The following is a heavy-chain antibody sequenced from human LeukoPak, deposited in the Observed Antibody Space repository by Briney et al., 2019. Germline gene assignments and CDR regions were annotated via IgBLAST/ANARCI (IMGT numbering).Heavy chain of an antibody. V-gene: IGHV1-69*01. CDR1: GGTFSSYA. Sequence: ASVKVSCKASGGTFSSYAISWVRQAPGQGLEWMGGIIPIFGTANYAQKFQGRVTITADESTSTAYMELSSLRSEDTAVYYCARWVVPAATVYYYYGMDVWGLGTTVTVSS. J-gene: IGHJ6*02. CDR2: IIPIFGTA. CDR3: ARWVVPAATVYYYYGMDV. D-gene: IGHD2-2*01.